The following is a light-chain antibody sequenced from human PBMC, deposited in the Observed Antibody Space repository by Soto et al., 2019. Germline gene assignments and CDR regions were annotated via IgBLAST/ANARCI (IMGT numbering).Light chain of an antibody. V-gene: IGKV3-20*01. J-gene: IGKJ1*01. CDR3: QHYYGSPWT. Sequence: EIVLTQSPGTLSLSPGERATLSCRASQSVSKYLAWYQQKPGQAPRVLIYGASSRATAIPDRFSGGGSGADFTLTISRLEPEDFAVYYCQHYYGSPWTFGQGTKVEIK. CDR1: QSVSKY. CDR2: GAS.